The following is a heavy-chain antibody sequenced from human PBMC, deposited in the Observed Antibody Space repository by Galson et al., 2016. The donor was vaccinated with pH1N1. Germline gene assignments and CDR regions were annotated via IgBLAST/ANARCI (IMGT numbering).Heavy chain of an antibody. CDR3: ARQNDYGDYRGDAFDI. J-gene: IGHJ3*02. CDR1: GYRFTSYW. Sequence: QSGAEVKKPGESLKISCKASGYRFTSYWIAWVRQVPGKGLEWMGIIYLGGSLIRYRPSFQGQVTISADKSVNIVYLEWGSLKASDTAMYYCARQNDYGDYRGDAFDIWGQGTMVTVSS. D-gene: IGHD4-17*01. CDR2: IYLGGSLI. V-gene: IGHV5-51*01.